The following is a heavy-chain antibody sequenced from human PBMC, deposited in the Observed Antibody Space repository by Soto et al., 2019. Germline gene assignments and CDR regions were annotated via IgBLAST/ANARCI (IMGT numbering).Heavy chain of an antibody. CDR1: GGSFIDYS. V-gene: IGHV4-34*01. J-gene: IGHJ4*02. Sequence: QVLLQQWGAGRLKPSETLSLTCAVYGGSFIDYSWGWIRQSPGTGLEWIGEINHSGSANYNPSLKSRSPIPVDPSKNLFSRKLYCVTAADAAVYYCARVSDYWSQGTLVTFSS. CDR3: ARVSDY. CDR2: INHSGSA.